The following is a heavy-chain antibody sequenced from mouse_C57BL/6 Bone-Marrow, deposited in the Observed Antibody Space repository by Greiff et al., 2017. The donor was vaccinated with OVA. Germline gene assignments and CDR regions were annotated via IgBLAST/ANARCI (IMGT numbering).Heavy chain of an antibody. J-gene: IGHJ3*01. D-gene: IGHD1-1*01. CDR1: GYTFTSYG. CDR2: IYPRSGNT. CDR3: ARWGITTVVATPFAY. V-gene: IGHV1-81*01. Sequence: VQLQQSGAELARPGASVKLSCKASGYTFTSYGISWVKQRPGQGLEWIGEIYPRSGNTYYNEKFKGKATLTADKSSSTAYMELRSLTSEDSAVYFCARWGITTVVATPFAYWGQGTLVTVSA.